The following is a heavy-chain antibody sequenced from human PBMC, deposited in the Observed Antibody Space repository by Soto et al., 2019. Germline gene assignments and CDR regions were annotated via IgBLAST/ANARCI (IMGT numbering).Heavy chain of an antibody. CDR1: GFTFEDYA. Sequence: GGSLRLSCAVSGFTFEDYAMHWVRQPPGKGPEWVSGIDWNSENIAYADSVKGRFAISRDNAKNSLYLQMNSLRPEDTALYYCAKGMEVYVVPTASFGSWGQGTLVTVSS. D-gene: IGHD2-2*01. V-gene: IGHV3-9*01. CDR3: AKGMEVYVVPTASFGS. CDR2: IDWNSENI. J-gene: IGHJ4*02.